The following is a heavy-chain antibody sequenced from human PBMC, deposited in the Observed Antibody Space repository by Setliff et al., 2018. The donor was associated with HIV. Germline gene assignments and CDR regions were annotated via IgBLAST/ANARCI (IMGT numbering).Heavy chain of an antibody. CDR1: GGTSSSYA. D-gene: IGHD3-22*01. Sequence: ASVKVSCKTSGGTSSSYAISWVRQAPGQGLEWMGGIIPIFGTPNYAQKFQGRVTITADESTSTAYIELSSLRSEDTAVYYCASDSVSGYYYADYWGQGTLVTVSS. CDR3: ASDSVSGYYYADY. CDR2: IIPIFGTP. V-gene: IGHV1-69*13. J-gene: IGHJ4*02.